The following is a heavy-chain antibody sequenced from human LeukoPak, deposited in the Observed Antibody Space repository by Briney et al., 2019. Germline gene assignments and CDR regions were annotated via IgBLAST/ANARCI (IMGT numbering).Heavy chain of an antibody. J-gene: IGHJ4*02. CDR1: RFSLSDYT. Sequence: GGSLRLSCAASRFSLSDYTMSWVRQLPGKGLEWVSGIRHSGVDSSYADSVKGRFTISRDNSKNMLYLQMNSLRDDDTGVYYCARDRRATPMYFFDFWGQGTPVTVSS. V-gene: IGHV3-23*01. CDR3: ARDRRATPMYFFDF. CDR2: IRHSGVDS. D-gene: IGHD2-15*01.